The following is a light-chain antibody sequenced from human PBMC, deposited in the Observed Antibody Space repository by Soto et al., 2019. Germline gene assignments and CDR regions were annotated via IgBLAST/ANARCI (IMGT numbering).Light chain of an antibody. Sequence: EIVLTQSPATLSVSPGERATLSCRASQSVRRYVAWYQHKPGQAPRLLVYDASDRAAGVPARFSGSGSGTDFTLTISRLEPEDFAIYYCQQRSNWPLTFGGGTKVDIK. V-gene: IGKV3-11*01. CDR2: DAS. J-gene: IGKJ4*01. CDR1: QSVRRY. CDR3: QQRSNWPLT.